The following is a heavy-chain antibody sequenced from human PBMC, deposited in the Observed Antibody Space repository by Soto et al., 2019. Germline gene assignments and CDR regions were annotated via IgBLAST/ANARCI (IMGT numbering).Heavy chain of an antibody. CDR3: ARAPMVLTRSYSDS. V-gene: IGHV4-59*01. CDR2: ISSSGNT. Sequence: SETLSLTCTVSDGSISNFYWSWIRQPPGKGLEWIGYISSSGNTNYNPALKSRFSISVDTSKNPFSLNLTSVTAADTAVYYCARAPMVLTRSYSDSWGQGTPVTVSS. D-gene: IGHD3-22*01. J-gene: IGHJ4*02. CDR1: DGSISNFY.